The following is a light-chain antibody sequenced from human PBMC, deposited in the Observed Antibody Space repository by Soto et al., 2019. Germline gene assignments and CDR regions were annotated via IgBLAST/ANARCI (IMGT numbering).Light chain of an antibody. CDR3: QQYNSWRPLT. CDR1: QSVSSN. CDR2: GAS. Sequence: EIVMTQSPATLSVSPGERATLSCRASQSVSSNLSSCQQKPGQPPRLLIYGASTRAAGITARCSGSGSGTELILPISSLQHEDFAVYYCQQYNSWRPLTFGQGTKVDIK. V-gene: IGKV3-15*01. J-gene: IGKJ1*01.